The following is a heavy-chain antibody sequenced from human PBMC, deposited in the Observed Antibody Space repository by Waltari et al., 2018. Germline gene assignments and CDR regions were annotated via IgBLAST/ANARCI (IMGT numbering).Heavy chain of an antibody. CDR2: IYYSGST. CDR3: ARVSGIRSVDY. J-gene: IGHJ4*02. Sequence: QVQLQESGPGLVKPSETLSLTCTVSGGSISSHSRRWIRQPPGKGLEWIGYIYYSGSTNYNPSLKSRVTISVDTSKNQFSLKLSSVTAADTAVYYCARVSGIRSVDYWGQGTLVTVSS. D-gene: IGHD1-26*01. CDR1: GGSISSHS. V-gene: IGHV4-59*11.